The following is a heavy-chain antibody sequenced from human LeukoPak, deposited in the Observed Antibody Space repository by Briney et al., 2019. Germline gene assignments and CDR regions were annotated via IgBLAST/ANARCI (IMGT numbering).Heavy chain of an antibody. J-gene: IGHJ4*02. CDR3: ARDPQWEFSQGFDY. CDR1: GYTFTGYY. D-gene: IGHD1-26*01. CDR2: INPNSGGT. Sequence: GASVKVSCKASGYTFTGYYMHWVRQAPGQGLEWMGWINPNSGGTNYQGRVTMTRDTSISTAYMELRSLRSDDTAVYYCARDPQWEFSQGFDYWGQGTLVTVSS. V-gene: IGHV1-2*02.